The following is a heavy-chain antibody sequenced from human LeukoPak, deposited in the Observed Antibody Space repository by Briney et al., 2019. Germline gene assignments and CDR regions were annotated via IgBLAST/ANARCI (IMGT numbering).Heavy chain of an antibody. CDR1: GFTFTNYG. V-gene: IGHV1-18*04. J-gene: IGHJ4*02. CDR3: ASGGYMGRFDY. Sequence: ASVSVSCKASGFTFTNYGISWVRQAPGQGLEWMGWIGFYNGDTNYAQKFQGRVTMTTDTSTSTVYMELRSLRSDDTAVYYCASGGYMGRFDYWGQGTLVTVSS. D-gene: IGHD5-12*01. CDR2: IGFYNGDT.